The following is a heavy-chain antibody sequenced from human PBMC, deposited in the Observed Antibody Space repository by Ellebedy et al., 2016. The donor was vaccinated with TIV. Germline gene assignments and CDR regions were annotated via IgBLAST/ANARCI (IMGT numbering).Heavy chain of an antibody. CDR1: GGSISSYY. J-gene: IGHJ4*02. Sequence: MPSETLSLTCTFTVSGGSISSYYWTWIRQPPGKGLEWIGYIYYTGSTNYNPSLKSRLTISVDTSKNQFSLKLNSVTAADTAVYYCASGPNQYFFDYWGQGTLVTVSS. V-gene: IGHV4-59*01. CDR2: IYYTGST. CDR3: ASGPNQYFFDY.